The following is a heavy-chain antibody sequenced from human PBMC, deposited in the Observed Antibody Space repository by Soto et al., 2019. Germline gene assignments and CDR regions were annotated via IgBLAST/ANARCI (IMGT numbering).Heavy chain of an antibody. CDR1: GFTFRSYA. CDR3: AKDGKRSNSGLSYYYGMDV. Sequence: PGGSLRLSCAASGFTFRSYAMTWVRQAPGKGLEWVSALSGSGGSTFYADSVKGRFTISRDNSKNTLYLQVNSLRAEDTAVYYCAKDGKRSNSGLSYYYGMDVWGQGTTVTVSS. J-gene: IGHJ6*02. D-gene: IGHD1-26*01. V-gene: IGHV3-23*01. CDR2: LSGSGGST.